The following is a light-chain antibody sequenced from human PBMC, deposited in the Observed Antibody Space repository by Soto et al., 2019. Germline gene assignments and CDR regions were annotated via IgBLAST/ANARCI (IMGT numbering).Light chain of an antibody. CDR1: SSNIGSGT. CDR3: ASWDDSLTGLYV. J-gene: IGLJ1*01. CDR2: NNN. Sequence: QSALTQPPSVSGTPGQRVTISCSGGSSNIGSGTVNWYQQLPGTAPKLLIYNNNQRPSGVPDRFSGSKSGTSGSLAISGLQSEDEADYYCASWDDSLTGLYVFGTGTKV. V-gene: IGLV1-44*01.